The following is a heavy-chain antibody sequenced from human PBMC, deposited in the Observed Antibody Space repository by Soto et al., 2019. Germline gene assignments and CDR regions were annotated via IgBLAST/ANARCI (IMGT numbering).Heavy chain of an antibody. Sequence: QVQLQESGPGLVKPSQTLSLTCTVSGGSISSGGYYWSWIRQHPGKGLEWIGYIYYSGSTYYNPSLKSRVNISVDTSKNQCSLKLSSVTSADTAGYYCARDNPAAAIDYWGQGTLVTVSS. D-gene: IGHD6-13*01. V-gene: IGHV4-31*03. CDR2: IYYSGST. CDR1: GGSISSGGYY. CDR3: ARDNPAAAIDY. J-gene: IGHJ4*02.